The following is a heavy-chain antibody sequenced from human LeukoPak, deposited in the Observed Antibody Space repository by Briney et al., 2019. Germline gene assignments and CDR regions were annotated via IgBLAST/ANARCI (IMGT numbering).Heavy chain of an antibody. CDR3: AYSGSYGHLGY. Sequence: GGSLRLSCAASGFTFSSYAMNWVRQAPGKGLEWVSYISSSGSTVYYADSVKGRLTISRDNAEKSLYVQMNSLRDEDTAVYYCAYSGSYGHLGYWGQGIPVTVSS. D-gene: IGHD1-26*01. CDR2: ISSSGSTV. J-gene: IGHJ4*02. CDR1: GFTFSSYA. V-gene: IGHV3-48*02.